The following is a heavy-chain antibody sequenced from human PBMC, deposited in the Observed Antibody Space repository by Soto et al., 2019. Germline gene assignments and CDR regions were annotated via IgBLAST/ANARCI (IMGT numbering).Heavy chain of an antibody. CDR1: GYTFTGYY. V-gene: IGHV1-2*04. Sequence: VASVKVSCKASGYTFTGYYMHWVRQAPGQGLEWMGWINPNSGGTNYAQKFQGWVTMTRDTSISTAYMELSRLRSDDTAVYYCARVLGYCSGGSCHPDAFDIWGQGTMVTVSS. CDR3: ARVLGYCSGGSCHPDAFDI. D-gene: IGHD2-15*01. J-gene: IGHJ3*02. CDR2: INPNSGGT.